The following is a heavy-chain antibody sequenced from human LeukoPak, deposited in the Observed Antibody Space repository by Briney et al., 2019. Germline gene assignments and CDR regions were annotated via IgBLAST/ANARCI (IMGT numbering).Heavy chain of an antibody. J-gene: IGHJ4*02. D-gene: IGHD5-18*01. V-gene: IGHV3-9*01. CDR1: GFTFDDYA. Sequence: SLRLSSSASGFTFDDYAMHWVRQAPGKGLEWVSGISYNSGSINYAESVKGRFTISRDNAKNSLYLQMNSLTVEDTALYYCAKVGPVSSYGFGFFNYWGRGTLVTVSS. CDR2: ISYNSGSI. CDR3: AKVGPVSSYGFGFFNY.